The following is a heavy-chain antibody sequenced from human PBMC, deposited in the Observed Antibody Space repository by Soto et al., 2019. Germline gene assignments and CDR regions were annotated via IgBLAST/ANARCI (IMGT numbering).Heavy chain of an antibody. CDR2: IWYDGSNK. CDR1: GFTFSSYG. V-gene: IGHV3-33*01. D-gene: IGHD3-3*01. CDR3: ARERPSYDFWSGSLDY. J-gene: IGHJ4*02. Sequence: GGSLRLSCAASGFTFSSYGMHWVRQAPGKGLEWVAVIWYDGSNKYYADSVKGRFTISRDNSKNTLYLQMNSLRAEDTAVYYCARERPSYDFWSGSLDYWGQGTLVTVSS.